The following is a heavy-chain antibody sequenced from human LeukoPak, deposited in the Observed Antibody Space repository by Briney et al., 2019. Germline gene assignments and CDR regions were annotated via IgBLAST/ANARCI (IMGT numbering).Heavy chain of an antibody. CDR2: IRYDGSNK. J-gene: IGHJ4*02. CDR3: AKDKDSGSYGNLDY. CDR1: GFTFSSYG. V-gene: IGHV3-30*02. D-gene: IGHD1-26*01. Sequence: PGGSLRLSCAASGFTFSSYGMHWVRQAPGKGLEWVAFIRYDGSNKYYADSVKGRFTISRGNSKNTLYLQMNSLRAEDTAVYYCAKDKDSGSYGNLDYWGQGTLVTVSS.